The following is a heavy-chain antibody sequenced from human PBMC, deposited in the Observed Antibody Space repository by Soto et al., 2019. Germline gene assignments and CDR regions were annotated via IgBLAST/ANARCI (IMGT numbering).Heavy chain of an antibody. J-gene: IGHJ6*02. CDR1: GGSISSSSYY. V-gene: IGHV4-39*01. Sequence: SETLSLTCTVSGGSISSSSYYWGWIRQPPGKGLEWIGSIYYSGSTYYNPSLKSRVTISVDTSKNQFSLKLSSVTAADTAVYYCATRGYCGGDCYSGDQYRMDVWGQGTTVTVSS. CDR2: IYYSGST. CDR3: ATRGYCGGDCYSGDQYRMDV. D-gene: IGHD2-21*02.